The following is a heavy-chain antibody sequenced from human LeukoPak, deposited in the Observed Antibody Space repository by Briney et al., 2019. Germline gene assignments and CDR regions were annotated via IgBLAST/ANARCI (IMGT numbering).Heavy chain of an antibody. V-gene: IGHV4-59*11. CDR2: IYYSGST. J-gene: IGHJ5*02. CDR3: ARGRYSSGYSWFDP. CDR1: GGSISSHY. Sequence: PSETLSLTCTVSGGSISSHYWSWIRQPPGKGLEWIGYIYYSGSTNCNPSLKSRVTISVDTSKNQFSLKLSSVTAADTAVYYCARGRYSSGYSWFDPWGQGTLVTVSS. D-gene: IGHD3-22*01.